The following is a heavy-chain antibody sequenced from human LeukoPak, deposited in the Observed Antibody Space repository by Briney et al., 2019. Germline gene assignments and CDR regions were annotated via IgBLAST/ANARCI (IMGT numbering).Heavy chain of an antibody. CDR3: ARSGLFMVRGVIPPHYYYYGMDV. V-gene: IGHV3-7*01. CDR2: IKQDGSEK. J-gene: IGHJ6*02. D-gene: IGHD3-10*01. Sequence: PGGSLRLSCAASGFTFSSYWMSWVRQAPGKGLEWVANIKQDGSEKYCVDSVKGRFTISRDNSKNTLYLQMNSLRAEDTAVYYCARSGLFMVRGVIPPHYYYYGMDVWGQGTTVTVSS. CDR1: GFTFSSYW.